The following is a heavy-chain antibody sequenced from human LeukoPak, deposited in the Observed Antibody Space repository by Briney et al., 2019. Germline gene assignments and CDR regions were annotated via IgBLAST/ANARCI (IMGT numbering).Heavy chain of an antibody. CDR3: ARGGTAFDI. CDR1: GGSISSGHSS. V-gene: IGHV4-30-2*01. CDR2: IYHSGST. D-gene: IGHD1-26*01. J-gene: IGHJ3*02. Sequence: PSEILSLTCAVSGGSISSGHSSWNWFRQPPGKGLEWIGYIYHSGSTYYNPSLKSRVAISVDRSKNQFSLKLRSVTAADTALYYCARGGTAFDIWGQGTMVTVSS.